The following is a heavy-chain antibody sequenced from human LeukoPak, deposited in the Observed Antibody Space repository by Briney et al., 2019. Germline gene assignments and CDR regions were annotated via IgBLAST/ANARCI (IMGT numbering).Heavy chain of an antibody. CDR3: ARKGLGGELGGFDS. Sequence: GSLRLSCAASGFTFSSYEMNWVRQAPGTGLEWVSYISSSGSTIYYADSVKGRFTISRDNAKNSLYLQMNSLRVEDTALYHCARKGLGGELGGFDSWGQGTLVTVSS. CDR2: ISSSGSTI. D-gene: IGHD1-7*01. V-gene: IGHV3-48*03. CDR1: GFTFSSYE. J-gene: IGHJ4*02.